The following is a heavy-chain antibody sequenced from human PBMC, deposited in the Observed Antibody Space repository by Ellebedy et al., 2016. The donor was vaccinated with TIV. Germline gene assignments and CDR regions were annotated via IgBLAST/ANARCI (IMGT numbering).Heavy chain of an antibody. D-gene: IGHD3-9*01. CDR1: GFTFSTYV. CDR2: VAEDGNTK. V-gene: IGHV3-30-3*01. Sequence: GGSLRLXXAASGFTFSTYVLHWVRQAPGKGLEWVAVVAEDGNTKYFADSVKGRFTISRDNAKNSVYLQMNSLRVEDTAVYYCARAAILTAPVDYWGQGTLVTVSS. J-gene: IGHJ4*02. CDR3: ARAAILTAPVDY.